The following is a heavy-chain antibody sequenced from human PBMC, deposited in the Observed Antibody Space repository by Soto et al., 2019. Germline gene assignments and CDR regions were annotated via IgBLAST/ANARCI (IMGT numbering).Heavy chain of an antibody. D-gene: IGHD2-2*01. CDR1: GFTFSSYS. J-gene: IGHJ4*02. CDR3: AKGPLVVPASELDY. Sequence: PGGSLRLSCAASGFTFSSYSMSWVRQAPGKGLEWVSAISGSGGSTYYADSVKGRFTISRDNSKNTLYLQMNSLRAEDTAVYYCAKGPLVVPASELDYWGQGTLVTVSS. V-gene: IGHV3-23*01. CDR2: ISGSGGST.